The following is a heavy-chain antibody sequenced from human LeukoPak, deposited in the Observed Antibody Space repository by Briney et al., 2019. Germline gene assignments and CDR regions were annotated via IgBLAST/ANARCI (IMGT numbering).Heavy chain of an antibody. CDR3: ARDGGWALRSLF. D-gene: IGHD3-16*01. CDR2: ISGSGGST. J-gene: IGHJ4*02. CDR1: GFTFSSYS. Sequence: TGGSLRLSCAASGFTFSSYSMNWVRQALGKGLEWVSAISGSGGSTYYADSVKGRFTISRDNSKNTLYLQMNSLRAEDTAVYYCARDGGWALRSLFWGQGTLATVSS. V-gene: IGHV3-23*01.